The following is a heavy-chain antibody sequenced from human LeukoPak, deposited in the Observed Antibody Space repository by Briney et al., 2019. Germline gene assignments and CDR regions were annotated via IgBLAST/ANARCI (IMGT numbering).Heavy chain of an antibody. CDR1: GFTFSSYS. Sequence: GGSLRLSCAASGFTFSSYSMNWVRQAPGKGLEWVSSISSSSSYIYYADSVKGRFTISRDNAKNSLYLQMNSLRAEDTAVYYCARNTYYYGSGSYSISAEFDYWGQGTLVTVSS. V-gene: IGHV3-21*01. CDR2: ISSSSSYI. D-gene: IGHD3-10*01. J-gene: IGHJ4*02. CDR3: ARNTYYYGSGSYSISAEFDY.